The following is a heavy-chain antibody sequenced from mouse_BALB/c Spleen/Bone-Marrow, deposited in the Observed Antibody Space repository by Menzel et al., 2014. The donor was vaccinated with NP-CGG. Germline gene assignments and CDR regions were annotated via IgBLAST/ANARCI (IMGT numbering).Heavy chain of an antibody. V-gene: IGHV5-6-3*01. Sequence: EVQLVESGGGLVQPGGSLKLSCVASGFTFSSYGMSWVRQTPDKRLELVATINNNGGSTYYPDSVKGKFTISRDSAKNTLYLQMSSLKSEDTAMYYCARVYGWYFDVWGAGTTVTVSS. D-gene: IGHD1-1*01. CDR1: GFTFSSYG. J-gene: IGHJ1*01. CDR2: INNNGGST. CDR3: ARVYGWYFDV.